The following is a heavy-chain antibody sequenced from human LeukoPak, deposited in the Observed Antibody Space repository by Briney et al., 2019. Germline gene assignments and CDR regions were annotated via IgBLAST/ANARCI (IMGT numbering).Heavy chain of an antibody. V-gene: IGHV3-21*04. J-gene: IGHJ4*02. CDR1: GFTFSSYS. D-gene: IGHD3-10*01. CDR3: AKHLWRDLLWFGEGYYFGY. Sequence: GGSLRLSCAASGFTFSSYSMNWVRQAPGKGLEWVSSISSSSSYIYYADSVKGRFTISRDNAKNSLYLQMNSLRAEDTAVYYCAKHLWRDLLWFGEGYYFGYWGQGTLVTVSS. CDR2: ISSSSSYI.